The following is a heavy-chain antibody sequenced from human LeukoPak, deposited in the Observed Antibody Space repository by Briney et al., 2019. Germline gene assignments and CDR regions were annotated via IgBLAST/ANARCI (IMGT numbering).Heavy chain of an antibody. V-gene: IGHV1-46*01. D-gene: IGHD3-22*01. CDR1: GYTFTSYY. J-gene: IGHJ4*02. CDR3: ARESTMIVDY. CDR2: INPSGGST. Sequence: ASVKVSCKASGYTFTSYYIHWVRQAPGPGLEWMGMINPSGGSTSYAQKFQGRVTMTRDTSTSTVYMELSSLRSEDTAVYYCARESTMIVDYWGQGTLVTVSS.